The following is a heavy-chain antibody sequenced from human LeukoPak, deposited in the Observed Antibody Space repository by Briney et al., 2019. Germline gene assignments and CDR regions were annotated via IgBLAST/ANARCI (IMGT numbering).Heavy chain of an antibody. CDR1: GGTFSSYA. CDR3: ARATGDPPYYYYGMDV. V-gene: IGHV1-69*04. Sequence: ASVKVSCKASGGTFSSYAISWVRQAPGQGLEWMGRIIPILGIANYAQKFQGRVTITADKSTSTAYMELSSLRSEDTAVYYCARATGDPPYYYYGMDVWGQGTTVTVSS. J-gene: IGHJ6*02. D-gene: IGHD4-17*01. CDR2: IIPILGIA.